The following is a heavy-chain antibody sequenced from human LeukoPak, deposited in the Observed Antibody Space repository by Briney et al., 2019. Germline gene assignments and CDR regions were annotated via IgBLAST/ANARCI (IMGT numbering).Heavy chain of an antibody. CDR2: ISSSSSYI. CDR1: GFTFSSYS. V-gene: IGHV3-21*01. CDR3: ARDDCSSTSCPTYYFDY. D-gene: IGHD2-2*01. Sequence: PGGSLRLSCAASGFTFSSYSMNWVRQAPGKGLEWVSSISSSSSYIYYADSVKVRFTISRDNAKNSLYLQMNSLRAEDTAVYYCARDDCSSTSCPTYYFDYWGQGTLVTVSS. J-gene: IGHJ4*02.